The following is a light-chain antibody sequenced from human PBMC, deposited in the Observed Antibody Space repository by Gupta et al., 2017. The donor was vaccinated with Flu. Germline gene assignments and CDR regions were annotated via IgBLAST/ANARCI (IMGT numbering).Light chain of an antibody. V-gene: IGKV3-20*01. J-gene: IGKJ5*01. Sequence: EIVLTQSPCTLSLSPGERATLSCRARQSVSSSYLAWYQQKPGQAPRLLIYGASSRATGLPHRFSGSGSGTDFTLTISRLEPEDFAVYYCQQECSSPLTFGQGTRLEIK. CDR1: QSVSSSY. CDR3: QQECSSPLT. CDR2: GAS.